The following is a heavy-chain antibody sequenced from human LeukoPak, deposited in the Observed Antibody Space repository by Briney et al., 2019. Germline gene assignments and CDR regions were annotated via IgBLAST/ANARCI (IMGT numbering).Heavy chain of an antibody. Sequence: ASVKVSCKASGYTFTSYAMNWVRQAPGQGLEWMGWINTNTGNPTYAQGFTGRFVFSLDTSVSTAYLQISSLKAEDTAVYYCARGYCSGGSCYDLNYFDYWGQGTLVTVSS. CDR1: GYTFTSYA. D-gene: IGHD2-15*01. CDR3: ARGYCSGGSCYDLNYFDY. J-gene: IGHJ4*02. V-gene: IGHV7-4-1*02. CDR2: INTNTGNP.